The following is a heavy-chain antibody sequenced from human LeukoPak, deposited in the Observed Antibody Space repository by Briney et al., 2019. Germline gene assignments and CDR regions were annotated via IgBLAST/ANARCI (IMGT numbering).Heavy chain of an antibody. D-gene: IGHD1-26*01. J-gene: IGHJ4*02. CDR1: GFTFSTYA. Sequence: GGSLRLSCAASGFTFSTYAMGWVRQAPGKGLEWVSTISGSGVSTYYADSVKGRFTVSRDNSKNTVYLQLNNLRAEDTAVYYCAKKWGVGTTTLDYFDYWGQGTLVTVSS. CDR2: ISGSGVST. CDR3: AKKWGVGTTTLDYFDY. V-gene: IGHV3-23*01.